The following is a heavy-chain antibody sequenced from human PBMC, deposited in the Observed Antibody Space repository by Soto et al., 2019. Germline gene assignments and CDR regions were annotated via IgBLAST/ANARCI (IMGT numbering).Heavy chain of an antibody. Sequence: PGDSLKISCMGSGYSFTSYWIGWVRQIPGKGLEWMGIIYPGDSDTIYSPSFQGQVTISADKSISTAYLQWSSLKASDNAMYSCARGSRTTIAAAYYWAQGTLVTVSS. CDR1: GYSFTSYW. CDR3: ARGSRTTIAAAYY. CDR2: IYPGDSDT. V-gene: IGHV5-51*01. D-gene: IGHD6-13*01. J-gene: IGHJ4*02.